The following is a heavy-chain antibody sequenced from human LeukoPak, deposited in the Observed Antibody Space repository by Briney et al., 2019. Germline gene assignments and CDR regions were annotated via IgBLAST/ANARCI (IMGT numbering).Heavy chain of an antibody. CDR1: GFTFGSYA. J-gene: IGHJ4*02. V-gene: IGHV3-23*01. D-gene: IGHD3-3*01. Sequence: GGSLRLSCAASGFTFGSYAMSWVRQAPGKGLEWVSAISGSGGSTYYADSVKGRFTISRDNSKNTLYLQMNSLRAEDTAVYYCAKVGARRFLEWLSDFDYWGQGTLVTVSS. CDR2: ISGSGGST. CDR3: AKVGARRFLEWLSDFDY.